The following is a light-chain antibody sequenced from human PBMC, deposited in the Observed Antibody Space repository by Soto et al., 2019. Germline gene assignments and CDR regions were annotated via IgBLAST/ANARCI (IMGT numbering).Light chain of an antibody. CDR1: SSDVGGYNY. CDR2: DVS. J-gene: IGLJ2*01. V-gene: IGLV2-14*01. Sequence: QSALTQPASVSGSPGQSITISCTGTSSDVGGYNYGSWYQQHPGKAPKLMIYDVSNRPSGVSNRFSGSKSGNTASLTISGLQAEDESDSYCSSYTSSSTLVFGGGTKLTVL. CDR3: SSYTSSSTLV.